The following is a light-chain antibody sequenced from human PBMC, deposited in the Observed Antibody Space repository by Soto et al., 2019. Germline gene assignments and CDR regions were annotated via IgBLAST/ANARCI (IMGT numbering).Light chain of an antibody. V-gene: IGKV3-20*01. Sequence: EVVLTQSPGTLSLSPGERATLSCRASQSVSNNYLAWYQQKPGQSPKLLIFGSSDSATGIPDRFSGSGSVTDFTLSISSLEPEDFAVYYCQPYGSSPPYTCGQGTKLEIK. J-gene: IGKJ2*01. CDR2: GSS. CDR3: QPYGSSPPYT. CDR1: QSVSNNY.